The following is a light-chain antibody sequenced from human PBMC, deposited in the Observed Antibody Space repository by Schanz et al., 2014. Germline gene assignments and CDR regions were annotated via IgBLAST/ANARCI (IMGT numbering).Light chain of an antibody. V-gene: IGLV2-8*01. CDR2: DVT. Sequence: QSALTQPPSASGSPGQSVTISCTGTSSDIGRYNYVSWYQHHPGKAPKLLIYDVTKRPSGVSNRFSGSKSGNTASLTISGLQAEDEADYYCSSYGGNLGVFGTGTKLTVL. CDR1: SSDIGRYNY. J-gene: IGLJ1*01. CDR3: SSYGGNLGV.